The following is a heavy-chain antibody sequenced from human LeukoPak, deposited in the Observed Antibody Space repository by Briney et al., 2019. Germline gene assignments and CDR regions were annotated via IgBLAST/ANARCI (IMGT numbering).Heavy chain of an antibody. D-gene: IGHD3-16*01. J-gene: IGHJ4*02. CDR3: ARGGGITIAY. CDR1: GYTFTSHD. Sequence: ASVKVSCKASGYTFTSHDISWVRQATRQGGEWMGWMNPNTGNAGYGPKFQGRVTMTRNTSVSTAYMELRSLRSDDTAVYYCARGGGITIAYWGQGTLVTVSS. V-gene: IGHV1-8*01. CDR2: MNPNTGNA.